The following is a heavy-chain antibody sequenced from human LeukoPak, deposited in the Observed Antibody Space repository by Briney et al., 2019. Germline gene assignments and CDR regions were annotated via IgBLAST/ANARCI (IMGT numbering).Heavy chain of an antibody. D-gene: IGHD2-2*01. CDR3: ARDTCSSTSCSSGP. CDR2: INPNSGGT. Sequence: GSVKVSCKASGYTFTGYYMHWVRRAPGQGLEWMGWINPNSGGTNYAQKFQGRVTMTRDTSISTAYMELSRLRSDDTVVYYCARDTCSSTSCSSGPWGQGTLVTVSS. V-gene: IGHV1-2*02. CDR1: GYTFTGYY. J-gene: IGHJ5*02.